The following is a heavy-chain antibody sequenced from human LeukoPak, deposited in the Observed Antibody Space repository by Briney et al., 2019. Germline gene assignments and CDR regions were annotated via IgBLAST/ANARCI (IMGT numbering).Heavy chain of an antibody. CDR2: ISYDGSNK. CDR1: GFTFSHYW. J-gene: IGHJ6*03. Sequence: PGGSLRLSCAASGFTFSHYWMHWVRQAPGKGLEWVAVISYDGSNKYYADSVKGRFTISRDNAKNTVYLQLNSLRAEDTAVYYCGRGQSYSLDVWGKGTTVTVSS. V-gene: IGHV3-30*03. CDR3: GRGQSYSLDV.